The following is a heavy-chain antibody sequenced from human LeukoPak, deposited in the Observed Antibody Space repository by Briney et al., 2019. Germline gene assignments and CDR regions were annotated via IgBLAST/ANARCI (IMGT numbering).Heavy chain of an antibody. J-gene: IGHJ4*02. V-gene: IGHV1-8*01. CDR2: MNPNSGNT. CDR1: GYTFTSYD. CDR3: ARDEDTAMVNGCVY. D-gene: IGHD5-18*01. Sequence: ASVKVSCKASGYTFTSYDINWVRQATGQGLEWMGWMNPNSGNTGYAQKFQGRVTMTRNTSISTAYMELSSLRSEDTAVYYCARDEDTAMVNGCVYWGQGTLVTVSS.